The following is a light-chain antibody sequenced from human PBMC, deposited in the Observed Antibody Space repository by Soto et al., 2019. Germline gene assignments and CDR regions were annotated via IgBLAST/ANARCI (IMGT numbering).Light chain of an antibody. J-gene: IGLJ2*01. CDR2: DDS. CDR3: QVWDSSSDHVV. Sequence: SYELTQPPSVSVAPGQTARITCGGNNIGSTSVHWYQQKPGQAPVLVVYDDSDRPSGIPERFSGSNSGNTATLTISRVEAGDEADSYGQVWDSSSDHVVFGGGTKLTVL. CDR1: NIGSTS. V-gene: IGLV3-21*02.